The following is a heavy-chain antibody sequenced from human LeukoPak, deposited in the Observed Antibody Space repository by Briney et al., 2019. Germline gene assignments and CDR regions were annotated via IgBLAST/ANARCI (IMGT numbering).Heavy chain of an antibody. CDR2: ISAYNGNT. J-gene: IGHJ3*02. V-gene: IGHV1-18*01. D-gene: IGHD3-22*01. CDR1: GYTFTSYG. Sequence: GASVKVSCKASGYTFTSYGISWVRQAPGQGLEWMGWISAYNGNTNYAQKLQGRVTMTTDTSTNTAYMELRSLRSDDTAVYYCAREGGPYYYDSSGYDAFDIWGQGTMVTVSS. CDR3: AREGGPYYYDSSGYDAFDI.